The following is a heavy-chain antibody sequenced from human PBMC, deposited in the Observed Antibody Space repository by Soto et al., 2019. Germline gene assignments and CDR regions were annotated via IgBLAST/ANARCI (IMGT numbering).Heavy chain of an antibody. CDR1: GGSIRSYY. D-gene: IGHD1-26*01. CDR3: ARSYSGSYEEKWFDP. J-gene: IGHJ5*02. Sequence: SETLSLTCTVSGGSIRSYYWSWIRQPAGKGLEWIGHIYTSGSSNYNPSPKSRVTVSVDTSKNQFSLKLSSVTAADTAVYYCARSYSGSYEEKWFDPWGQGTLVTVSS. V-gene: IGHV4-4*07. CDR2: IYTSGSS.